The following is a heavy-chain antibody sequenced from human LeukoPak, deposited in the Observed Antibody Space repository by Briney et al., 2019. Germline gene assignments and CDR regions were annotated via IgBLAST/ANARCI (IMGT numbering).Heavy chain of an antibody. CDR1: VGSLSSYS. CDR3: ARDRSGWYSGTRGWFDP. J-gene: IGHJ5*02. D-gene: IGHD6-19*01. V-gene: IGHV4-59*01. Sequence: SETLSLTCTDSVGSLSSYSWSCIRQPPGKGLGWIWYINYSGSTNYNPSLKSRVTISVDTSKNQFSLKLSSVTAADTAVYYCARDRSGWYSGTRGWFDPWGQGTLVTVSS. CDR2: INYSGST.